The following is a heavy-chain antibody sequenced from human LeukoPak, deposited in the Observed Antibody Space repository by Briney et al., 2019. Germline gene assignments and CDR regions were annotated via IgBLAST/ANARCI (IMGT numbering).Heavy chain of an antibody. Sequence: GGSLRLSCAASGFTFGSYAMSWVRQAPGKGLEWVSAISGSGGSTYYADSVKGRFTISRDNSKNTLYLQMNSLRAEDTAVYYCAKGGGQWPYNWFDPWGQGTLVTVSS. V-gene: IGHV3-23*01. CDR3: AKGGGQWPYNWFDP. D-gene: IGHD6-19*01. CDR1: GFTFGSYA. CDR2: ISGSGGST. J-gene: IGHJ5*02.